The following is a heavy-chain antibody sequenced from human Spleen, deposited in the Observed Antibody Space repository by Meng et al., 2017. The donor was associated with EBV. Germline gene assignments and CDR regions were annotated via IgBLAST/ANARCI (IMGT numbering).Heavy chain of an antibody. J-gene: IGHJ4*01. CDR2: IYWDDDK. CDR1: GFSLSTRGEG. Sequence: QITLKESGPTLVNPTXTLTLTFTISGFSLSTRGEGVGWIRQPPGQALEWLGLIYWDDDKRYSPSLQSRLTITRDTSKNQVVLTMTNMNPVDTATYYCTHLLLGSTRYRDGVYFDSWGQGSLVTVSS. D-gene: IGHD6-13*01. CDR3: THLLLGSTRYRDGVYFDS. V-gene: IGHV2-5*02.